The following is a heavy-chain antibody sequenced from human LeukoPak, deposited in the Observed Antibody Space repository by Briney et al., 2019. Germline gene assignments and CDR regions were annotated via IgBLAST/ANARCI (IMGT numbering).Heavy chain of an antibody. Sequence: ASVKVSCKASGYTFTSYGISWVRQAPGQGLEWMGWISAYNGNTNYAQKLQGRVTMTTDTSTSTADMELSRLRSEDTAVYYCARGSSGWYTTEFDYWGQGTLVTVSS. CDR3: ARGSSGWYTTEFDY. CDR2: ISAYNGNT. D-gene: IGHD6-19*01. V-gene: IGHV1-18*01. CDR1: GYTFTSYG. J-gene: IGHJ4*02.